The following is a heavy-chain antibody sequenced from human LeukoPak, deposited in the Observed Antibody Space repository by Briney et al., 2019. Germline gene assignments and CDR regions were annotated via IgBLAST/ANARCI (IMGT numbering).Heavy chain of an antibody. CDR1: GDSVSNYY. J-gene: IGHJ4*02. V-gene: IGHV4-59*08. D-gene: IGHD1/OR15-1a*01. Sequence: SETLSHTPAVPGDSVSNYYWSWLRQPPGKRLEWIGHSSYSGSTKYNPSLNSRVTLSVDTSKNQLSLKLSSVTTADTAVYYCARHVGNTLYFLDYWGQGILVTVSS. CDR3: ARHVGNTLYFLDY. CDR2: SSYSGST.